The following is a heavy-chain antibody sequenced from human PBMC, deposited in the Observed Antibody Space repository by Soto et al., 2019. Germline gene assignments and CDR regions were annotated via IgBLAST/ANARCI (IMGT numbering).Heavy chain of an antibody. V-gene: IGHV3-33*01. D-gene: IGHD6-19*01. CDR2: IWYDGSNK. J-gene: IGHJ6*02. CDR1: GFTFSSYG. CDR3: ARDFERSRYSSGWYGSPYYYGMDV. Sequence: GGSLRLSCAASGFTFSSYGMHWVRQAPGKGLEWVAVIWYDGSNKYYADSVKGRFTISRDDSKNTLYLQMNSLRAEDTAVYYCARDFERSRYSSGWYGSPYYYGMDVWGQGTTVTVSS.